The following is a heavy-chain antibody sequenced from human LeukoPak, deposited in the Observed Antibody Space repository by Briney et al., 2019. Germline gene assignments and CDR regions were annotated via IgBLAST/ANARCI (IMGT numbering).Heavy chain of an antibody. CDR2: IIPIFGTP. CDR3: ARVSLNREPDY. D-gene: IGHD1-14*01. CDR1: GGTFSSYA. V-gene: IGHV1-69*13. Sequence: GASVKVSCKASGGTFSSYAISWVRQAPGQGLEWMGGIIPIFGTPHYAQKFQGRVTITADGSTSTAYMELSSLRSEGTAVYYCARVSLNREPDYWGQGTLVTVSS. J-gene: IGHJ4*02.